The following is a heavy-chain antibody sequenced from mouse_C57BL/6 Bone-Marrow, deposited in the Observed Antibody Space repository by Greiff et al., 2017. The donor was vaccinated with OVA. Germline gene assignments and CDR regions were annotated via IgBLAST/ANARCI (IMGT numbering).Heavy chain of an antibody. J-gene: IGHJ2*01. CDR3: AYYGSSFYFDY. CDR1: GYTFTDYN. V-gene: IGHV1-22*01. D-gene: IGHD1-1*01. Sequence: EVKLQESGPELVKPGASVKMSCKASGYTFTDYNMHWVKQSHGKSLEWIGYINPNNGGTSYNQKFKGKATLTVNKSSSTAYMELRSLTSEDSAVYYCAYYGSSFYFDYWGQGTTLTVSS. CDR2: INPNNGGT.